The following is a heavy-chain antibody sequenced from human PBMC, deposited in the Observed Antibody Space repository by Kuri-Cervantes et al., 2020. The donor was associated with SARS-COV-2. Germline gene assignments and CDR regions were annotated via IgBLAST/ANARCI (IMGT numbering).Heavy chain of an antibody. V-gene: IGHV3-43D*04. J-gene: IGHJ3*01. D-gene: IGHD3-3*01. Sequence: ETLSLTCAASGFTFDDYAMHWVRQPPRKGLEWVSLISWDGGSTYYADSVKGRFGISRDNSKNSLYLHLNSLRPEDTALYYCAKPHEPGISGSLCPFDFWGQGTMVTVSS. CDR1: GFTFDDYA. CDR3: AKPHEPGISGSLCPFDF. CDR2: ISWDGGST.